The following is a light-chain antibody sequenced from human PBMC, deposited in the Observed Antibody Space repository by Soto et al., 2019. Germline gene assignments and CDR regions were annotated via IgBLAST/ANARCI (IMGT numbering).Light chain of an antibody. J-gene: IGKJ4*01. V-gene: IGKV3-20*01. CDR3: QQYATSPRT. CDR1: QSVGNNY. CDR2: DAS. Sequence: ENVLTQSPGTLSLSPGQRATLSCRASQSVGNNYFAWCQQKSGQAPRLLIYDASTRASGIQSRFSGSGSGTDFTITISSLEPEDFAVYYCQQYATSPRTFGGGTKVEIK.